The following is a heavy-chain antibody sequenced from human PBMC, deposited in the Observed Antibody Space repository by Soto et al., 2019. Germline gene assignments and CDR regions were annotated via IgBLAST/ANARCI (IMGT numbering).Heavy chain of an antibody. V-gene: IGHV6-1*01. CDR3: AREKDYDILTGYYYTYFRLCYFDY. CDR2: TYYRSKWYN. CDR1: GDSVSSNSAA. D-gene: IGHD3-9*01. Sequence: SQTLSLTCAISGDSVSSNSAAWNWIRQSPSRGLEWLGRTYYRSKWYNDYAVSVKSRITINPDTSKNQFSLQLNSVTPEDTAVYYCAREKDYDILTGYYYTYFRLCYFDYWGQGTLVTVSS. J-gene: IGHJ4*02.